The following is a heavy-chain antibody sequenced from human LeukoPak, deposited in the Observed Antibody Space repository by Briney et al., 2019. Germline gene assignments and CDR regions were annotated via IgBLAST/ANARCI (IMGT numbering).Heavy chain of an antibody. Sequence: GRSLRLSCAASGFTFSSYAMHWVRQAPGKRLEGVAVISYDGSNKYYADSVKGRFTISRDNSKNTLYLQMNSLRAEDTAVYYCARDAESYGSGSYYPYWGQGTLVTVSS. D-gene: IGHD3-10*01. CDR1: GFTFSSYA. V-gene: IGHV3-30*04. CDR2: ISYDGSNK. J-gene: IGHJ4*02. CDR3: ARDAESYGSGSYYPY.